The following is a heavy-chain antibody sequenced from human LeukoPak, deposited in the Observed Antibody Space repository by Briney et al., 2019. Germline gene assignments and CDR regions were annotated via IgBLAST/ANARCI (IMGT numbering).Heavy chain of an antibody. D-gene: IGHD6-13*01. CDR3: ARGLTGYSSSWYNY. V-gene: IGHV4-34*01. J-gene: IGHJ4*02. CDR1: GGSISGYY. Sequence: SETLSLTCTVSGGSISGYYWSWIRQPPGKGLEWIGEINHSGSTNYNPSLKSRVTISVDTSKNQFSLKLSSVTAADTAVYYCARGLTGYSSSWYNYWGQGTLVTVSS. CDR2: INHSGST.